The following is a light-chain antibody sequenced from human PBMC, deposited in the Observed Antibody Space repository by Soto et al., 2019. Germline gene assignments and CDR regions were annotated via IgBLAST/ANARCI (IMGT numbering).Light chain of an antibody. CDR2: GNT. CDR3: QSYDSSLSGWGV. V-gene: IGLV1-40*01. Sequence: QSVLTQPPSVSGAPGQRVTISCTGSSSNIGAGYDVHWYQQLPGTAPKVLIYGNTNRPSGVPDRFSGSKSGTSASLAIIGLQAEDEAVYYCQSYDSSLSGWGVFGGGTKVTVL. CDR1: SSNIGAGYD. J-gene: IGLJ3*02.